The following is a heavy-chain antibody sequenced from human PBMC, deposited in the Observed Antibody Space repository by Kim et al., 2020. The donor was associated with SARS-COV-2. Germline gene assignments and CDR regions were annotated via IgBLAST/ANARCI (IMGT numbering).Heavy chain of an antibody. Sequence: GGSLRLSCAASGFTFSDYGMHWVRQAPGKGLEWVAVISFDGNTESNRDSVKGRFSISRDNSKNTLYLLMNILSAEDAALYYCVRPDKSQYFDLRIPGGFWGQGTLVTVSS. CDR1: GFTFSDYG. J-gene: IGHJ4*02. D-gene: IGHD3-9*01. CDR2: ISFDGNTE. CDR3: VRPDKSQYFDLRIPGGF. V-gene: IGHV3-33*01.